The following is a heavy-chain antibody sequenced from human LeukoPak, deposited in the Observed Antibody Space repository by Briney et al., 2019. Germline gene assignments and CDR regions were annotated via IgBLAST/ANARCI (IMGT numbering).Heavy chain of an antibody. CDR1: GLTFSDAW. CDR2: IKSKSDGGTI. Sequence: GGSLRLSCVGSGLTFSDAWMSWVRQAPGKGLEWVGRIKSKSDGGTIDYAAPVKGRFTISRDDSRNTLYLQMNSLKTEDTAVCYCTTRRQDGWWGQGTLVTVS. D-gene: IGHD2-15*01. J-gene: IGHJ4*02. CDR3: TTRRQDGW. V-gene: IGHV3-15*01.